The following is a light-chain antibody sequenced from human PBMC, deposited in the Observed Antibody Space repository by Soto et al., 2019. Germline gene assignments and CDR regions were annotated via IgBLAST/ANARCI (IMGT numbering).Light chain of an antibody. Sequence: QSALTQPASVSGSPGQSITISCTGSSSDVGGYDSVSWYQQHPGKAPKLMIYHVSNRPSGVSNRFSGSKFGNTASLTISGLQAEDEADYYCSSYSTSTPLGLFGGGTKLTVL. J-gene: IGLJ3*02. CDR3: SSYSTSTPLGL. CDR2: HVS. CDR1: SSDVGGYDS. V-gene: IGLV2-14*03.